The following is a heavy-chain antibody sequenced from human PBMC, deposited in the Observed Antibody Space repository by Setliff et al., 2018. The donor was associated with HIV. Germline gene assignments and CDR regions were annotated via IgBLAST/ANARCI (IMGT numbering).Heavy chain of an antibody. CDR1: GYTFTNFY. CDR3: ARAHFLVAMTRNWFDP. Sequence: ASVKVSCKASGYTFTNFYIHWMRQAPGQGLEWLGRIDPKSGVANYLKKFQGRVIMTRDTSTNTAYMELIRPRFNDTSVYFCARAHFLVAMTRNWFDPWGQGTLLTVSS. CDR2: IDPKSGVA. V-gene: IGHV1-2*06. D-gene: IGHD5-12*01. J-gene: IGHJ5*02.